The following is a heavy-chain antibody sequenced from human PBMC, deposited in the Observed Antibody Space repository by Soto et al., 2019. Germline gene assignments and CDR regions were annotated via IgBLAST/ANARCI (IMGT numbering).Heavy chain of an antibody. Sequence: QVQLVQSGAEVKKSGASVRVSCKVFGGSFRRYAITWVRQAPGQGLEWMGGIIPILGSPNYAQKFQDRVTITADESTSTTYMALRSLRSEDAAVYYCASRDRVDAFDIWGQGTVVTFSS. J-gene: IGHJ3*02. CDR1: GGSFRRYA. CDR3: ASRDRVDAFDI. CDR2: IIPILGSP. V-gene: IGHV1-69*01.